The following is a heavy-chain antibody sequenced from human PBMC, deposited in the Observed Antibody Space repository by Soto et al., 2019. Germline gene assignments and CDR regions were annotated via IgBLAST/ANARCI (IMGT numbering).Heavy chain of an antibody. V-gene: IGHV1-18*01. CDR2: ISAYNGNT. Sequence: GASVKVSCKASGYTFTSYGISWVRQAPGQGLEWMGWISAYNGNTNYAQKLQGRVTMTTDTSTSTAYMELRSLRSDDTAVYYCAREVVVITGNNRFDPWGQGTLVTVSS. CDR3: AREVVVITGNNRFDP. J-gene: IGHJ5*02. D-gene: IGHD3-22*01. CDR1: GYTFTSYG.